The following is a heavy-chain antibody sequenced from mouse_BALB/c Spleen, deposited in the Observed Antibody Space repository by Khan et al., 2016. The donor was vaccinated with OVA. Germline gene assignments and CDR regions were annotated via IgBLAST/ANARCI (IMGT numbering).Heavy chain of an antibody. D-gene: IGHD2-14*01. CDR2: INPSNGYT. V-gene: IGHV1-4*01. J-gene: IGHJ3*01. Sequence: QIQLVQSGAELARPGASVKMSCKASGYTFTSYTIHWIKKRPGQGLEWIGYINPSNGYTNYNQKFKDKATLTTDKSSTTAYLQLSSLKSDDSAVYNCVGDGAYHRNDGWFAYWGQGTLVTVSA. CDR1: GYTFTSYT. CDR3: VGDGAYHRNDGWFAY.